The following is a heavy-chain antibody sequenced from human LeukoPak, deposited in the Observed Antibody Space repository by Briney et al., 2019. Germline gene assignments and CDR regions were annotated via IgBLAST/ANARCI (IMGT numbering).Heavy chain of an antibody. D-gene: IGHD2-21*02. CDR2: IRSKAYGGTT. CDR3: TRDRGVLLYCGGDCYLDY. V-gene: IGHV3-49*04. Sequence: GGSLRLSCTASGFTFGDYALSWVRQAPGKGLEWVGFIRSKAYGGTTEYAASVKGRFTISRDDSKSIAYLQMNSLKTEDTAVYYCTRDRGVLLYCGGDCYLDYWGQGTLVTVSS. CDR1: GFTFGDYA. J-gene: IGHJ4*02.